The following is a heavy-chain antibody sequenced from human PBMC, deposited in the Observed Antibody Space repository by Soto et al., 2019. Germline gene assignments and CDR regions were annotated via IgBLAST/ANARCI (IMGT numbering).Heavy chain of an antibody. CDR1: GGSISSSSYY. D-gene: IGHD2-15*01. J-gene: IGHJ5*02. CDR2: IYYSGST. CDR3: ARWPDCSGGSCHNWFDP. Sequence: SETLSLTCTVSGGSISSSSYYWGWIRQPPGKGLEWIGSIYYSGSTYYNPSLKSRVTISVDTSKNQFSLKLSSVTAADTAVYYCARWPDCSGGSCHNWFDPWGQGTLVTV. V-gene: IGHV4-39*01.